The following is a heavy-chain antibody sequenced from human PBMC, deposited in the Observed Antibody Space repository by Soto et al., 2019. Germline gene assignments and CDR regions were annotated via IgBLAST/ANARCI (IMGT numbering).Heavy chain of an antibody. CDR3: ARDRSRIAVAGYFDY. D-gene: IGHD6-19*01. V-gene: IGHV1-69*13. J-gene: IGHJ4*02. Sequence: GASVKVSCKASGGTFSSYAISWVRQAPGQGLEWMGGIIPIFGTANYAQKFQGRVTITADESTSTAYMELSSLRSEDTAVYYCARDRSRIAVAGYFDYWGQGTLVTVSS. CDR2: IIPIFGTA. CDR1: GGTFSSYA.